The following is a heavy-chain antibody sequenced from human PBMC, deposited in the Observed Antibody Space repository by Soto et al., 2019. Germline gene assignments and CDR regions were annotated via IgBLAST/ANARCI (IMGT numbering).Heavy chain of an antibody. D-gene: IGHD4-17*01. V-gene: IGHV1-8*01. Sequence: QVQLVQSGAEVKKPGASVKVSCKASGYTFTSYDINWVRQATGQGLEWMGWMIPNSGNTGDAQKFHGRVTMTTNTSISTAYVALSILGSEDTAVYYCARTLYGDNVDYWGQRTLVTVSS. J-gene: IGHJ4*02. CDR2: MIPNSGNT. CDR1: GYTFTSYD. CDR3: ARTLYGDNVDY.